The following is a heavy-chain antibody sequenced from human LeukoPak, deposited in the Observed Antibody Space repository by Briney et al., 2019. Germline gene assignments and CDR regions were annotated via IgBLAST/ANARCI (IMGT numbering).Heavy chain of an antibody. CDR2: IYYSGST. CDR3: ASRYGSGSYGFDY. CDR1: GGSFNSGTNY. V-gene: IGHV4-39*07. Sequence: SETLSLTCTVSGGSFNSGTNYWAWISQPPGKGLEWIGTIYYSGSTYYNPSLNSRVTMSLDTSKNQFSLKLSSVTAADTAVYYCASRYGSGSYGFDYWGQGTLVTVS. D-gene: IGHD3-10*01. J-gene: IGHJ4*02.